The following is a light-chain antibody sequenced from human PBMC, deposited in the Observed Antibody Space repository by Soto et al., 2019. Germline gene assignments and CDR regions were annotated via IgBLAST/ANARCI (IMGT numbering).Light chain of an antibody. Sequence: DIQLTQSPSFLSASVGDRVTITCRASQGISNYLAWYQQRPGKAPKLLIYAASTLQTGVPSRFSGSGSGTEFTLTISSLQLEDFATYHCQQLTSYPRSTFGQGTRLEI. CDR2: AAS. V-gene: IGKV1-9*01. J-gene: IGKJ5*01. CDR3: QQLTSYPRST. CDR1: QGISNY.